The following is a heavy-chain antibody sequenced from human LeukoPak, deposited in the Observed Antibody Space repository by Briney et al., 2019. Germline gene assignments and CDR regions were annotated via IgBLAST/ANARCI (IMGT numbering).Heavy chain of an antibody. D-gene: IGHD6-13*01. V-gene: IGHV4-4*02. J-gene: IGHJ6*03. CDR3: ARDTIDSSSWFLTGYYYYYYMDV. CDR1: SGSIFSSNW. CDR2: IFHSGST. Sequence: PSGTLSLTCAVSSGSIFSSNWWSWVRQPPGKGLEWIGQIFHSGSTSYSPSLKSRVTISVDKSKNQFSLRLTSVTAADTAVYYCARDTIDSSSWFLTGYYYYYYMDVWGKGTTVTVSS.